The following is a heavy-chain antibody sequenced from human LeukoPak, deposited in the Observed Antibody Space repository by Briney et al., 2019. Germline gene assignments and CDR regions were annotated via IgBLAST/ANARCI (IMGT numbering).Heavy chain of an antibody. CDR2: INPNSGGT. J-gene: IGHJ3*02. Sequence: ASVKVSCKASGYTFTGYYMHWVRQAPGQGLEWMGWINPNSGGTNYAQKFQGRVTMTRNTSISTAYMELSSLRSEDTAVYYCARGTGYGTFDIWGQGTMVTVSS. CDR3: ARGTGYGTFDI. V-gene: IGHV1-2*02. D-gene: IGHD7-27*01. CDR1: GYTFTGYY.